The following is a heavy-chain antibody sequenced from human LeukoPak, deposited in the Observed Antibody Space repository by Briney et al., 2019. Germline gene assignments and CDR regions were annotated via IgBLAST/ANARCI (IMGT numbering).Heavy chain of an antibody. J-gene: IGHJ4*02. V-gene: IGHV3-9*01. D-gene: IGHD2-15*01. CDR3: ARSVAASRDY. Sequence: GGSLRLSCAASGFTFDDYAMHWVRQAPGKGLEWVSGISWNSGRIGYADSVKGRFTISRGNAKNSLYLQMNSLRAEDTALYYCARSVAASRDYWGQGTLVTVSS. CDR1: GFTFDDYA. CDR2: ISWNSGRI.